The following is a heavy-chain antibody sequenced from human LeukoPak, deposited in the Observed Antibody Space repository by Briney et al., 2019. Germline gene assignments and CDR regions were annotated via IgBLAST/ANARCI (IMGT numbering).Heavy chain of an antibody. J-gene: IGHJ4*02. Sequence: GGSLRLSCAASGFTFSSYGMHWVRQAPGKGLEWVAVISYDGSNKYYADSVKGRFTISRDNAKNSLYLQMNSLRAEDTAVYYCARRTRTAGDYWGQRTLVTVSS. CDR2: ISYDGSNK. CDR1: GFTFSSYG. CDR3: ARRTRTAGDY. D-gene: IGHD2-21*02. V-gene: IGHV3-33*05.